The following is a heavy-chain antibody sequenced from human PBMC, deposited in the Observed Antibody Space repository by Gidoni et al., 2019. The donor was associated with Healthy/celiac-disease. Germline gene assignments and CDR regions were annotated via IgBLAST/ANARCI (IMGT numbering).Heavy chain of an antibody. J-gene: IGHJ4*02. V-gene: IGHV3-48*02. CDR1: GFPFSSYS. CDR3: AREGYYDSSGYLPDY. CDR2: ISSSSSTI. D-gene: IGHD3-22*01. Sequence: EVQLVESGGGLVQPGGSLRLSCAASGFPFSSYSMNWVRQAPGKGLEWVSYISSSSSTIYYADAVKGRFTISRDNAKNSLYLQMNSLRDEDTAVYYCAREGYYDSSGYLPDYWGQGTLVTVSS.